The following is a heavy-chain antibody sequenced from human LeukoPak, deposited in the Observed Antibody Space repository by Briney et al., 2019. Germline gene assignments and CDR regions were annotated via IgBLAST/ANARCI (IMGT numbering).Heavy chain of an antibody. Sequence: SETLTLTCTVSGGSISSYYWSWIRQPPGKGLEGIGYIYYSGSTNYNPSLKSRVTISVDTSKNQFSLKLSSVTAADTAVYYCARGSYGSGSYDYWGQGTLVTVSS. J-gene: IGHJ4*02. CDR3: ARGSYGSGSYDY. CDR1: GGSISSYY. D-gene: IGHD3-10*01. V-gene: IGHV4-59*01. CDR2: IYYSGST.